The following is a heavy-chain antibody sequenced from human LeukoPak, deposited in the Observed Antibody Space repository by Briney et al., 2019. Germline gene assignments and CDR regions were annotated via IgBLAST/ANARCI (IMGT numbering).Heavy chain of an antibody. D-gene: IGHD3-16*01. CDR1: GFSLSTSGMC. Sequence: SGPTLVKPTQTLTLTCTFSGFSLSTSGMCVSWIRQPPGKALEWLARIDWDDDKYYSTSLKTRLTISKDTSKNQVVLTMTNMDPVDTATYYCARIRLLEFGGVGAFDIWGQGTMVTVSS. CDR3: ARIRLLEFGGVGAFDI. V-gene: IGHV2-70*11. CDR2: IDWDDDK. J-gene: IGHJ3*02.